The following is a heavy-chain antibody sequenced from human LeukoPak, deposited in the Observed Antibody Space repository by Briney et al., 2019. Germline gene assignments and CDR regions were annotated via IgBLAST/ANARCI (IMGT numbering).Heavy chain of an antibody. CDR3: ARSLGYCSSGTCSIFDY. CDR2: IYPGDSDT. V-gene: IGHV5-51*01. D-gene: IGHD2-15*01. Sequence: GASLQISCKCSGSIYTSHWIGWGRQLPGKGVEWMGIIYPGDSDTRYSPSFQGQVIISVDKSISTAYLQWSSLKASDTAMYYCARSLGYCSSGTCSIFDYWAQGTLVTVSS. CDR1: GSIYTSHW. J-gene: IGHJ4*02.